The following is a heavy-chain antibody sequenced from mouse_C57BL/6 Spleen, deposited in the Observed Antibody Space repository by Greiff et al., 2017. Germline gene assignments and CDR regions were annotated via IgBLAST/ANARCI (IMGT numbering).Heavy chain of an antibody. CDR3: ARDYPYFDY. J-gene: IGHJ2*01. CDR2: INPNNGGT. CDR1: GYTFTDYN. D-gene: IGHD5-5*01. Sequence: VQLKESGPELVKPGASVKMSCKASGYTFTDYNMHWVKQSHGKSLEWIGYINPNNGGTSYNQKFKGKATLTVNKSSSTAYMELRSLTSEDSAVYYCARDYPYFDYWGQGTTLTVSS. V-gene: IGHV1-22*01.